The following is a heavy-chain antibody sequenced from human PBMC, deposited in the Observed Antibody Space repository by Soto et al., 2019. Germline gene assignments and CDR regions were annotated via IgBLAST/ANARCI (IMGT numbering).Heavy chain of an antibody. D-gene: IGHD6-19*01. J-gene: IGHJ4*02. Sequence: GGSLRLSCAASGFTFSSYGMHWVRQAPGKGLEWVAVISYDGSNKYYADSVKGRFTISRDNSKNTLYLQMNSLRAEDTAVYYCANVKYSSGWTEFDYWGQGTLVTVS. V-gene: IGHV3-30*18. CDR3: ANVKYSSGWTEFDY. CDR1: GFTFSSYG. CDR2: ISYDGSNK.